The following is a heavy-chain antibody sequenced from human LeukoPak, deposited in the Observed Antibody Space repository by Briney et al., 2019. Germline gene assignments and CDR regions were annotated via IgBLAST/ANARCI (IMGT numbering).Heavy chain of an antibody. CDR3: AKYYDFWSGYLYFDY. J-gene: IGHJ4*02. Sequence: SVTVSCTASGGTFSSYAISWVRQAPGQGLEWMGGIIPIFGTANYAQKFQGRVTITADESTSTAYMELSSLRSEDTAVYYCAKYYDFWSGYLYFDYWGQGTLVTVSS. CDR1: GGTFSSYA. CDR2: IIPIFGTA. D-gene: IGHD3-3*01. V-gene: IGHV1-69*13.